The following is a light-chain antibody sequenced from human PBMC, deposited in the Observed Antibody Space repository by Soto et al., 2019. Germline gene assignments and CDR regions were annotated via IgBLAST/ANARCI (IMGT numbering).Light chain of an antibody. CDR3: SSYTSSSARV. V-gene: IGLV2-14*01. CDR1: NSDVGAYNY. CDR2: DVS. Sequence: QSALTQPASVSGSPGQSITISCTGTNSDVGAYNYVYWYQQHPGKAPKLMIYDVSNRPSGVSNRFSGSKSGNTASLTISGLRAEDEADYYCSSYTSSSARVFGGGTKLTVL. J-gene: IGLJ2*01.